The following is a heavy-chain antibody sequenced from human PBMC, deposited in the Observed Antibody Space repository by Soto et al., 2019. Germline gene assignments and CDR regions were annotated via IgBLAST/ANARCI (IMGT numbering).Heavy chain of an antibody. CDR1: GYTFTSYG. V-gene: IGHV1-18*01. CDR3: AKDPNYDYIWGSYGYYFDY. CDR2: ISAYNGNT. J-gene: IGHJ4*02. Sequence: ASVKVSCKASGYTFTSYGISWVRQAPGQGLEWMGWISAYNGNTNYAQKLQGRVTMTTDTSTSTAYMELRSLRSDDTAVYYCAKDPNYDYIWGSYGYYFDYWGQGTLVTVSS. D-gene: IGHD3-16*02.